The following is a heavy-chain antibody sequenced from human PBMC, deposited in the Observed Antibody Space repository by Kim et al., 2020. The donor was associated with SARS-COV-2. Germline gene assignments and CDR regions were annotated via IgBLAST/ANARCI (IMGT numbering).Heavy chain of an antibody. D-gene: IGHD3-10*01. CDR1: GFTFSSYW. V-gene: IGHV3-7*01. CDR2: IKPDGSAD. CDR3: TTGGAY. Sequence: GGSLRLSCAASGFTFSSYWMSWVRQPPGKGLEWVANIKPDGSADYYVDSVKGRFTISRDNAKNSLYLQMNNLRAEDTAVYYCTTGGAYWDQGTLVTVSS. J-gene: IGHJ4*02.